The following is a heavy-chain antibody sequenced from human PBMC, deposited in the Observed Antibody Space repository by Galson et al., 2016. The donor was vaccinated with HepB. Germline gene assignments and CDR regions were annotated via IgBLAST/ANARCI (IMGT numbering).Heavy chain of an antibody. CDR2: IRHNGDT. Sequence: TLSLTCAVSGGSISGSDGYYYWTWIRQHPTRGLEWIGYIRHNGDTYFNPALTSRVMMSIDTSKNEFSLSLRSVTAADSAVYFCARDFTPSGSFYFDLWGRGMLVTVSS. V-gene: IGHV4-31*11. CDR3: ARDFTPSGSFYFDL. J-gene: IGHJ4*02. CDR1: GGSISGSDGYYY. D-gene: IGHD3-10*01.